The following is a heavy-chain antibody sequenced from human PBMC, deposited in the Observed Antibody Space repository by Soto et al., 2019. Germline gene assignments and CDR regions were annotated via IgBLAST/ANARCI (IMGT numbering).Heavy chain of an antibody. CDR2: IYYSGST. D-gene: IGHD3-3*01. Sequence: PSETLSLTCTVSGGSISSYDWSWIRRPPGKGLEWIGYIYYSGSTTYNPPLKSRVTISVDTSKNQFSLKLSSVTAADTAVYYCARGARRFLEWLPDYVDYWGKGTLVTVSS. V-gene: IGHV4-59*01. CDR3: ARGARRFLEWLPDYVDY. J-gene: IGHJ4*02. CDR1: GGSISSYD.